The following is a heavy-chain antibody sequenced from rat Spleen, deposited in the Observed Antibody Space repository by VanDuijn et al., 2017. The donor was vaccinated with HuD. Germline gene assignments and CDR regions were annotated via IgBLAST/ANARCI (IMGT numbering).Heavy chain of an antibody. Sequence: EVQLVESGGGLVQPGRSMKLSCAASGFTYSNYYMAWVRQAPTKGLEWVASINIGGGNTYYRGSVKGRFTISRDNAKSTLYLQMDSLKSEDTATYYCTTGITTGYYFDYWGQGVMVTVSS. CDR1: GFTYSNYY. D-gene: IGHD1-10*01. CDR2: INIGGGNT. V-gene: IGHV5-25*01. CDR3: TTGITTGYYFDY. J-gene: IGHJ2*01.